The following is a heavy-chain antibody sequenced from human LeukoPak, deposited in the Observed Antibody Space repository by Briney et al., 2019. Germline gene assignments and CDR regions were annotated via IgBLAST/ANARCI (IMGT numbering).Heavy chain of an antibody. Sequence: SETLPLTCTVSGGSISSSSYYWGWIRQPPGKGLEWIGYISSTGSTYYNLSLRSRLSISLDTSKNQFSLNLSSVTAADTAVFYCARLGITQDAFDIWGQGTMVTVSS. CDR1: GGSISSSSYY. J-gene: IGHJ3*02. CDR2: ISSTGST. CDR3: ARLGITQDAFDI. D-gene: IGHD5-24*01. V-gene: IGHV4-61*05.